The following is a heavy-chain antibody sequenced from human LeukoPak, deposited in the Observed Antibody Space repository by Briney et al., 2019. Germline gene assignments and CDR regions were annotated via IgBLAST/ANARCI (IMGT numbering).Heavy chain of an antibody. CDR2: IYYSGST. Sequence: PSETLSLTCTVSGGSISIYYWSWIRQPPGKGLEWIGYIYYSGSTNYNPSLKSRVTISVDTSKNQFSLKLSSVPAADTAVYYCASLYGDYVYWGQGTLVTVSS. V-gene: IGHV4-59*01. CDR1: GGSISIYY. D-gene: IGHD4-17*01. J-gene: IGHJ4*02. CDR3: ASLYGDYVY.